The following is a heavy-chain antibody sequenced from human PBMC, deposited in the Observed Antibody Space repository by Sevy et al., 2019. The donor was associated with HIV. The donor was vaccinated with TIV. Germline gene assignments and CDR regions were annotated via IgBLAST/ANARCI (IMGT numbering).Heavy chain of an antibody. CDR2: IYYSGST. D-gene: IGHD3-16*02. CDR1: GGSISSYY. V-gene: IGHV4-59*01. Sequence: SETLSLTCTVSGGSISSYYWSRIRQPPGKGLEWIGYIYYSGSTNYNPSLKSRVTISVDTSKNQFSLKLSSVTAADTAVYYCARGFDDYIWGSYRPYFDYWGQGTLVTVSS. J-gene: IGHJ4*02. CDR3: ARGFDDYIWGSYRPYFDY.